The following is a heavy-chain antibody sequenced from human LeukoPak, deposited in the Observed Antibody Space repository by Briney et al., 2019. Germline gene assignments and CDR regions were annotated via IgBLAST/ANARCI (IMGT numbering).Heavy chain of an antibody. CDR2: IYSSGRT. J-gene: IGHJ5*02. D-gene: IGHD2/OR15-2a*01. V-gene: IGHV4-4*09. CDR1: GGSISSYY. Sequence: SETLSLTCTVPGGSISSYYWTWIRQPPGKGLEWIGYIYSSGRTNYNPSLKSQVTMSVDTSKNQFSLKVISVTAADTAVYYCARLSAGFNSSYWFDPWGQGTLVTVSS. CDR3: ARLSAGFNSSYWFDP.